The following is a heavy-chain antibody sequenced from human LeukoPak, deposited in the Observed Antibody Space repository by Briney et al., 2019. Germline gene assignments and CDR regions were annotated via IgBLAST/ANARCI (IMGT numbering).Heavy chain of an antibody. V-gene: IGHV3-7*02. Sequence: PGGSLRLSCVASGFTFSNYWMSWVRQAPGKGLEWVANIKEDGSEKNYVDSVKGRFTISRDNAKISLYLQMNSPRAEDTAVYYCVTGGYSYGYWGQGTLVTVSS. CDR2: IKEDGSEK. J-gene: IGHJ4*02. CDR3: VTGGYSYGY. D-gene: IGHD5-18*01. CDR1: GFTFSNYW.